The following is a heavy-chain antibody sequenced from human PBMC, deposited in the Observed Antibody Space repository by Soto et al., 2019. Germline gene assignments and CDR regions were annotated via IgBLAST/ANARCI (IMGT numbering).Heavy chain of an antibody. CDR1: GSTFSSYS. Sequence: EVQLVESGGGLVKPGGSLRLSCAASGSTFSSYSMNWVRQAPGKGLEWVSSISSSSSYIYYADSVKGRFTISRDNAKNSLYLQMNSLRAEDTAVYYCARDRRYFDWFVGDMDVWGQGTTVTVSS. CDR3: ARDRRYFDWFVGDMDV. CDR2: ISSSSSYI. D-gene: IGHD3-9*01. J-gene: IGHJ6*02. V-gene: IGHV3-21*01.